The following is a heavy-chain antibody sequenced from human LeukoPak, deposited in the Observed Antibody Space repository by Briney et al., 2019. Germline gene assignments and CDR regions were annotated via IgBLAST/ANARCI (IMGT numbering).Heavy chain of an antibody. D-gene: IGHD1-26*01. CDR1: GFTFSSYG. CDR2: ISYDGSNK. J-gene: IGHJ6*02. CDR3: AKDRLRQWVLYYYYYGMDV. V-gene: IGHV3-30*18. Sequence: QPGGSLRLSCAASGFTFSSYGMHWVRQAPGKGLEWVAVISYDGSNKYYADSVKGRFTISRDNSKNTLYLQMNSLRAEDTAVYYCAKDRLRQWVLYYYYYGMDVWGQGTTVTVSS.